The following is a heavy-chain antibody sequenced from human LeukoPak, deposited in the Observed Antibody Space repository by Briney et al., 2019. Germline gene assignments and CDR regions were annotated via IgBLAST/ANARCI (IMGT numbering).Heavy chain of an antibody. D-gene: IGHD3-16*02. CDR1: GYEFSSYG. Sequence: ASVDVSCKASGYEFSSYGISWVRQAPGHGLEWMGWISPYNGKTKYAVKFQGRLTMTTETSTSTAYMELRSLTSADTAVYYCAKDSPRDDYVRGSYRYSRRGLDIWGQGTLVTASS. CDR3: AKDSPRDDYVRGSYRYSRRGLDI. CDR2: ISPYNGKT. J-gene: IGHJ3*02. V-gene: IGHV1-18*01.